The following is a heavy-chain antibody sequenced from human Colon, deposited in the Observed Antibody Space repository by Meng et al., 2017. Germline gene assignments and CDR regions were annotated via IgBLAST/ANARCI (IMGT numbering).Heavy chain of an antibody. CDR2: IYHNGNT. D-gene: IGHD1/OR15-1a*01. Sequence: SETLSLTCAVSGGSVSSYNWWSWVRQAPGKGLEWIGEIYHNGNTNYNPSLKSRVTMSVDNSKSEFSLRLSSVTAVDTAMYYCARAGTYSLDFWGQGTLVTGSS. J-gene: IGHJ4*02. CDR1: GGSVSSYNW. CDR3: ARAGTYSLDF. V-gene: IGHV4-4*02.